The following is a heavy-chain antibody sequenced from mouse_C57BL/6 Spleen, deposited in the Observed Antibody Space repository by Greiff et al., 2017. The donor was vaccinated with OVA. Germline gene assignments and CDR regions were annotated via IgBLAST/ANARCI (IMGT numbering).Heavy chain of an antibody. D-gene: IGHD1-1*01. Sequence: EVMLVESGGGLVKPGGSLKLSCAASGFTFSSYAMSWVRQTPEKRLEWVATISDGGSYTYYPDNVKGRFTISRDNAKNNLYLQMSHLKSEDTAVYYCASDYGSSPYWYFDVWGTGTTVTVSS. J-gene: IGHJ1*03. CDR3: ASDYGSSPYWYFDV. V-gene: IGHV5-4*03. CDR1: GFTFSSYA. CDR2: ISDGGSYT.